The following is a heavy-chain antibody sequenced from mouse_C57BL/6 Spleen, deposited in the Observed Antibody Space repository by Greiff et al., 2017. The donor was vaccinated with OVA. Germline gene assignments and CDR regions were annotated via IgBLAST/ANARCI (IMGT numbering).Heavy chain of an antibody. D-gene: IGHD2-4*01. V-gene: IGHV5-17*01. J-gene: IGHJ4*01. Sequence: EVKLVESGGGLVKPGGSLKLSCAASGFTFSDYGMHWVRQAPEKGLEWVAYISSGSSTIYYADTVKGRFTISRDNAKNTLYMQMTSLRSEDTAMYYCASNDYDDAMDDWGQGTSVTVSS. CDR2: ISSGSSTI. CDR1: GFTFSDYG. CDR3: ASNDYDDAMDD.